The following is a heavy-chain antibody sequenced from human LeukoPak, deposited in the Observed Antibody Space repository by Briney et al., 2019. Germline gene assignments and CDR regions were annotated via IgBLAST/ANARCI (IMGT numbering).Heavy chain of an antibody. D-gene: IGHD6-19*01. Sequence: GGSLRLSCAASGFTFSSSWMHWVCQAPGKGLEWVSGISGSGDSTYYADSVKGRFTISRDNSKNTLYLQMNSLRAEDTAVYYCARRSGIAVAGAFDYWGQGTLATVSS. CDR1: GFTFSSSW. CDR2: ISGSGDST. CDR3: ARRSGIAVAGAFDY. V-gene: IGHV3-23*01. J-gene: IGHJ4*02.